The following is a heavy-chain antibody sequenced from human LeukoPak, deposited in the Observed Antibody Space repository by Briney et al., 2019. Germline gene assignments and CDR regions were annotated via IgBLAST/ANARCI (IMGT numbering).Heavy chain of an antibody. D-gene: IGHD5-12*01. CDR3: ARVSGYHWESFYDY. J-gene: IGHJ4*02. CDR1: GGSSNVYY. Sequence: SETLSLTCAVYGGSSNVYYWSWIRQSPWKGLEYIAEINLGGSTNFNPSLKSRVTISVDTFKTQFSQEPSSVTAADTGMYYCARVSGYHWESFYDYWGQGSLVSVSS. V-gene: IGHV4-34*01. CDR2: INLGGST.